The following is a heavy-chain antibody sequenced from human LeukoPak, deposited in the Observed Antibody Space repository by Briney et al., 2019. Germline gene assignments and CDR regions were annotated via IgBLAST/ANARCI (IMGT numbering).Heavy chain of an antibody. CDR1: GYTFTSNA. Sequence: ASVKVSCKASGYTFTSNAIHWVRQAPGQGLEWMGWINVGYGYTKYSQKFQGRVTITRDTSASTAYMELSSLRSEDTAVYYCARDRDGYNYRFDYWGQGTLVTVSS. V-gene: IGHV1-3*01. CDR3: ARDRDGYNYRFDY. J-gene: IGHJ4*02. CDR2: INVGYGYT. D-gene: IGHD5-24*01.